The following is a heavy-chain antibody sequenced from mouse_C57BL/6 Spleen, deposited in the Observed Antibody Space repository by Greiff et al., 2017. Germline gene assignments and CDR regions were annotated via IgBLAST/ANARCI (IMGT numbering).Heavy chain of an antibody. Sequence: EVHLVESGPGMVKPSQSLSLTCTVTGYSITSGYDWHWIRHFPGNKLEWMGYISYSGSTNYNPSLKSRISITHDTSKNHFFLKLNSVTTEDTATYYCARNYGSIFDYWGQGTTLTVSS. J-gene: IGHJ2*01. D-gene: IGHD1-1*01. CDR1: GYSITSGYD. CDR2: ISYSGST. CDR3: ARNYGSIFDY. V-gene: IGHV3-1*01.